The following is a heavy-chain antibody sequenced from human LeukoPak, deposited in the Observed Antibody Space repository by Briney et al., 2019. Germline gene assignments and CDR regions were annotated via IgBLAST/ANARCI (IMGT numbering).Heavy chain of an antibody. Sequence: SETLSLTCTVSGGSISSYYWSWIRQPPGKGLEWIGYIYYSGSTNYNPSLKSRVTISVDTSKNQFSLKLSSVTAADTAVYYCARDVLLWFGESLAPFDYWGQGTLVTVSS. CDR2: IYYSGST. V-gene: IGHV4-59*12. CDR3: ARDVLLWFGESLAPFDY. D-gene: IGHD3-10*01. J-gene: IGHJ4*02. CDR1: GGSISSYY.